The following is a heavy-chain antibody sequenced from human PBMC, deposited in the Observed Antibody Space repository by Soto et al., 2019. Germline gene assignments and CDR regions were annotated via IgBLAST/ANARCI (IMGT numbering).Heavy chain of an antibody. CDR3: ARDLRGSSGNYGPAY. J-gene: IGHJ4*02. V-gene: IGHV3-48*01. Sequence: LRLSCAASGFTFSSSSMNWVRQAPGKGLEWVSYISSSSSAIYYTDSVKGRFTISRDNAKNSLYLQMNSLRAEDTAVYYCARDLRGSSGNYGPAYWGQGTLVTVSS. D-gene: IGHD1-26*01. CDR1: GFTFSSSS. CDR2: ISSSSSAI.